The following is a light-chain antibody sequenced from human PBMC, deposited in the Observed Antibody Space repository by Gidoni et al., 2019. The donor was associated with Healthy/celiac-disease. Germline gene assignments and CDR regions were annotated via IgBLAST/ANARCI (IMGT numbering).Light chain of an antibody. CDR2: AAS. V-gene: IGKV1-9*01. J-gene: IGKJ5*01. CDR1: HGISSY. CDR3: QQLNSYRLT. Sequence: DIQLTHSPSFLSASVGDRVTITCRASHGISSYLAWYQQKPGKAPKLLIYAASTLQSGVPSRFSGSGSGTEFTLTISSLQPEDFATYYCQQLNSYRLTFGQGTRLEIK.